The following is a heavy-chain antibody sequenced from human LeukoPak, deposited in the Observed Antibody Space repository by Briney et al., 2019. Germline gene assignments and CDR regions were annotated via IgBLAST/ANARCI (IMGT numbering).Heavy chain of an antibody. CDR2: INSDGSST. D-gene: IGHD4-23*01. V-gene: IGHV3-74*01. CDR1: GFTFSSYW. J-gene: IGHJ4*02. CDR3: ARAPRYGGLDY. Sequence: PGGSLRLSCAASGFTFSSYWMHWVRQAPGKGLVWVSRINSDGSSTSYADSVKGRFTISRDNAKNTLYLQMNSLRAEDTAVYYCARAPRYGGLDYWGQGTLVTVSS.